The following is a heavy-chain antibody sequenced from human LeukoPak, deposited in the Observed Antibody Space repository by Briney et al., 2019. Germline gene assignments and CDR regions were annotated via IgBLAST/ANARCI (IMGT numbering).Heavy chain of an antibody. J-gene: IGHJ4*02. CDR3: ARWGFQRGYFDY. CDR2: ITWDGRSS. CDR1: GFTFDGYA. D-gene: IGHD6-25*01. Sequence: GGSLRLSCAGSGFTFDGYAMHWVRQPPGKGLEWVSVITWDGRSSFYADSVKGRFTISRDNAKNSLYLQMNSLRAEDTAVYYCARWGFQRGYFDYWGQGTLVTVSS. V-gene: IGHV3-43D*03.